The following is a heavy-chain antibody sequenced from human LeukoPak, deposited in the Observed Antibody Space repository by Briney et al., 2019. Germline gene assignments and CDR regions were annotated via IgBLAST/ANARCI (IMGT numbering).Heavy chain of an antibody. D-gene: IGHD6-13*01. CDR1: GGPIDRHY. CDR3: ARGGSSWYKDY. V-gene: IGHV4-34*01. Sequence: SETLSLTCTVSGGPIDRHYWSWIRQPPGKGLEWIGEINHSGSTNYNPSLKSRVTISVDTSKNQFSLKLSSVTAADTAVYYCARGGSSWYKDYWGQGTLVTVSS. J-gene: IGHJ4*02. CDR2: INHSGST.